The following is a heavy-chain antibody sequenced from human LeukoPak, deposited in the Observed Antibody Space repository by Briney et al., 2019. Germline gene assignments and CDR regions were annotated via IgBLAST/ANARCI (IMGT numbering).Heavy chain of an antibody. CDR1: GFMFDDYA. V-gene: IGHV3-43*02. CDR3: AREQFSHTSNYFDN. D-gene: IGHD5-24*01. Sequence: PGGPLRLSCAASGFMFDDYAMHCVRQVPGRGLEWVSLISGDGVSSFYADSVRGRFTISRDNNNNSLSLQMYSLTTKDTAFYYCAREQFSHTSNYFDNWGQGILVTVSS. CDR2: ISGDGVSS. J-gene: IGHJ4*02.